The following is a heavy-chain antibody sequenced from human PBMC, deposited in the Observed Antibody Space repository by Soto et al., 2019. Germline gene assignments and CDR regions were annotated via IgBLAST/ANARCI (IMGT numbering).Heavy chain of an antibody. J-gene: IGHJ4*02. CDR3: VKNGAYALAY. CDR1: VDSISSDNW. Sequence: SETLSLTCAVSVDSISSDNWWSWVRHPPEKGLEWIGEIYRGTSPTYNPSLESRVTISGDKSKNQFSLKLNSVTAAHTAVYYCVKNGAYALAYWAQGTMVTVSS. CDR2: IYRGTSP. V-gene: IGHV4-4*02. D-gene: IGHD4-17*01.